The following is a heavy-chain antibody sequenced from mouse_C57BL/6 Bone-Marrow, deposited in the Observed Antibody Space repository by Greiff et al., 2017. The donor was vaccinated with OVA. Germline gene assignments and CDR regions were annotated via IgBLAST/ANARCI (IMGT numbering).Heavy chain of an antibody. CDR3: ARGDYGSSSWYFDV. CDR1: GYTFTSYW. CDR2: IDPSDSYT. J-gene: IGHJ1*03. V-gene: IGHV1-69*01. Sequence: QVQLQQSGAELVMPGASVKLSCKASGYTFTSYWMHWVKQRPGQGLEWIGEIDPSDSYTNYNQKFKGKSTLTVDKSSSTAYMQLSSLTSEDSAVYYCARGDYGSSSWYFDVWGTGTTVTVSS. D-gene: IGHD1-1*01.